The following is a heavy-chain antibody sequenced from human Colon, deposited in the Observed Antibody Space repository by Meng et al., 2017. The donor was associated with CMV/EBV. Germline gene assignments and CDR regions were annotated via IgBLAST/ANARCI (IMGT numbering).Heavy chain of an antibody. CDR2: IVVGSGNT. J-gene: IGHJ6*02. Sequence: SVKVSCKASGFTFTRSAVQWVRQARGQRLEWIGWIVVGSGNTNYAQKFQERVTITRDMSTSTAYMELSSLRSEDTAVYYCAADSTLYDLWRYGLDVWGQGTTVTVSS. D-gene: IGHD3-3*01. V-gene: IGHV1-58*01. CDR1: GFTFTRSA. CDR3: AADSTLYDLWRYGLDV.